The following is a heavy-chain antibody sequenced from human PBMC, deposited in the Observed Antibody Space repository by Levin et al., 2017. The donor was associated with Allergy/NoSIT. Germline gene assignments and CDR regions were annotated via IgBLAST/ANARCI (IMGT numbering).Heavy chain of an antibody. CDR3: TTDLRWELVPVDY. CDR1: GFTFSNAW. Sequence: GESLKISCAASGFTFSNAWMSWVRQAPGKGLEWVGRIKSKTDGGTTDYAAAVKGRFTISRDDSKNTLYLQMDSLKTEDTAVYYCTTDLRWELVPVDYWGQGTLVTVSS. D-gene: IGHD1-26*01. J-gene: IGHJ4*02. V-gene: IGHV3-15*01. CDR2: IKSKTDGGTT.